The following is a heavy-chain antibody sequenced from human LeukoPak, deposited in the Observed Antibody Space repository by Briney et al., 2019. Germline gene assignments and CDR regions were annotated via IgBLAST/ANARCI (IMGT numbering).Heavy chain of an antibody. D-gene: IGHD6-19*01. J-gene: IGHJ5*01. V-gene: IGHV1-8*01. CDR1: GYTFTSYD. Sequence: ASVKVSCKASGYTFTSYDINWVRQATGQGLEWMGWMNPNSGNTGYAQKFQGRVTMTRNTSISTAYMELSSLRSEDTAVYYCARDREQWLGRRWFDSWGQGTLVTVSS. CDR3: ARDREQWLGRRWFDS. CDR2: MNPNSGNT.